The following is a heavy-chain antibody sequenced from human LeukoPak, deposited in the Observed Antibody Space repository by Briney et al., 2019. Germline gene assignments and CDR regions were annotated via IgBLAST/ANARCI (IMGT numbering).Heavy chain of an antibody. V-gene: IGHV3-23*01. Sequence: GGSLRLSCAASGFTFSSYAMSWVRQAPGKGPEWVSAISGSGGSTYYADSVEGRFTISRDNSKNTLYLQMNSLRAEDTAVYYCAKVVGPLHPPGLCFDYWGQGTLVTVSS. CDR1: GFTFSSYA. CDR3: AKVVGPLHPPGLCFDY. J-gene: IGHJ4*02. CDR2: ISGSGGST. D-gene: IGHD1-26*01.